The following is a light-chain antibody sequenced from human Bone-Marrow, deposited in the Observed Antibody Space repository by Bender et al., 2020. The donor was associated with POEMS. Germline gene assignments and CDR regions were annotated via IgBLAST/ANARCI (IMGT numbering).Light chain of an antibody. Sequence: SYDLTQPPSVSVSPGQTASITCSGQRLGEQYTCWYQQKPGQSPVLVIYQDSKRPSGIPERFSASNSGNTATLIISATQTMDEADYYCQAWDSSAARFVFGTGTKVTVL. J-gene: IGLJ1*01. CDR3: QAWDSSAARFV. CDR1: RLGEQY. CDR2: QDS. V-gene: IGLV3-1*01.